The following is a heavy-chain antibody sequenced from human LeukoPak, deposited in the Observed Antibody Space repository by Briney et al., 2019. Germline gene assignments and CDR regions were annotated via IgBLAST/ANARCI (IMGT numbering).Heavy chain of an antibody. Sequence: SETLSLTCAVYGGSFSGYYWSWSRQPPGKGLEWIGEINHSGSTNYNPSLKSRVTISVDTSKNQFSLKLSSVTAADTAVYYWARHGLSRLWFRPHGFDIWGQGTMVTVSS. J-gene: IGHJ3*02. D-gene: IGHD3-10*01. CDR3: ARHGLSRLWFRPHGFDI. CDR1: GGSFSGYY. CDR2: INHSGST. V-gene: IGHV4-34*01.